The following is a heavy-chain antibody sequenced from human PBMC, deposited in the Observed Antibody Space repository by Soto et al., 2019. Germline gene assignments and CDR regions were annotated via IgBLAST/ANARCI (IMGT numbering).Heavy chain of an antibody. V-gene: IGHV3-23*01. Sequence: HPGGSLRLSCAASGFTFSSYAMSWVRQAPGKGLEWVSAISGSGGSTYYADSVKGRFTISRDNSKNTLYLQMNSLRAEDTAVYYCAKFHGPEPSGFDYWGQGTLVTVSS. CDR1: GFTFSSYA. CDR3: AKFHGPEPSGFDY. D-gene: IGHD3-10*01. J-gene: IGHJ4*02. CDR2: ISGSGGST.